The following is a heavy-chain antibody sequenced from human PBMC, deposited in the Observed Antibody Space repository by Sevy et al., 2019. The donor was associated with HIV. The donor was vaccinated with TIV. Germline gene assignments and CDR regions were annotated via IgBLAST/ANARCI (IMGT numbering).Heavy chain of an antibody. J-gene: IGHJ4*02. CDR1: GFTFSTYG. V-gene: IGHV3-33*01. Sequence: GGSLRLSCVASGFTFSTYGMHWVRQAPGKGLEWVAVIWYDGSNKEYVDSVKGRFTISRDNSKDTLYLQMNSLRAEDTAVYYCARGGYSSGTLGYWGQGTLVTVSS. CDR2: IWYDGSNK. CDR3: ARGGYSSGTLGY. D-gene: IGHD6-19*01.